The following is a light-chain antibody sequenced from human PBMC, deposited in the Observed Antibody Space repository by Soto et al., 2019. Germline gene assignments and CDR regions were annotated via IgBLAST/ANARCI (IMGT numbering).Light chain of an antibody. CDR3: QRYSTYPYT. CDR1: QGISNY. J-gene: IGKJ2*01. Sequence: DIQMTQSPSTLSASVGDSVTITCRASQGISNYLAWYHQKPGKAPKLLIYRASTLESGVPSRFSGRGSATEFTLSISSLQPDDFATYYCQRYSTYPYTFGQGTKLEIK. CDR2: RAS. V-gene: IGKV1-5*03.